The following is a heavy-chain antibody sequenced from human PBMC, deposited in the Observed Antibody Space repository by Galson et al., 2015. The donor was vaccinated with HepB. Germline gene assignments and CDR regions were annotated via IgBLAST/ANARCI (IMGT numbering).Heavy chain of an antibody. CDR2: ISGSGGST. CDR3: AKDQDSSGYYPFDY. Sequence: SLRLSCAASGFTFSSYAMSWVRQAPGKGLEWVSGISGSGGSTYYADSVKGRFTISRDNSKNTLYLQMNSLRAEDTAVYYCAKDQDSSGYYPFDYWGQGTLVTVSS. V-gene: IGHV3-23*01. CDR1: GFTFSSYA. D-gene: IGHD3-22*01. J-gene: IGHJ4*02.